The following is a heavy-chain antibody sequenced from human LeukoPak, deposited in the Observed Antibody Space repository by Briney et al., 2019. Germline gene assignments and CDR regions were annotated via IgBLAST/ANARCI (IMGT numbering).Heavy chain of an antibody. CDR2: ISGSGGST. CDR1: GFPFSSYS. Sequence: GGSLRLSFAASGFPFSSYSMNWVRPAPGKGLEWVSAISGSGGSTYYADSVKGRFTISRDNSKNTLYLQMNSLRAEDTAVYYCAKNPPGDYGGNSREFLYFQHWGQGTLVTVSS. J-gene: IGHJ1*01. D-gene: IGHD4-17*01. CDR3: AKNPPGDYGGNSREFLYFQH. V-gene: IGHV3-23*01.